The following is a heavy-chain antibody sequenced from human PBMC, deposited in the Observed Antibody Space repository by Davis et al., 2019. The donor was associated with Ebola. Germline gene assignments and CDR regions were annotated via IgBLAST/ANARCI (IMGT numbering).Heavy chain of an antibody. D-gene: IGHD2-21*01. V-gene: IGHV1-18*01. CDR1: GYTFTSYG. J-gene: IGHJ3*02. CDR2: ISGYNGNT. CDR3: ASGYCGGDCYAFDI. Sequence: ASVKVSCKASGYTFTSYGICWVRQAPGQGLEWMGWISGYNGNTNYAQKFQGRVTMTTDTSTSTAYMELRSLRSDDTAVYYCASGYCGGDCYAFDIWGQGTMVTVSS.